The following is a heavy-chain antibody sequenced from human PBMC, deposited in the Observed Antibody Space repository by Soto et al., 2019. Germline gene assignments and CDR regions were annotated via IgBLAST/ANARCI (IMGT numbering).Heavy chain of an antibody. CDR1: GGSISSGGYY. V-gene: IGHV4-31*03. CDR3: ARDAVAGTNYDYYYGMDV. CDR2: IYYSGST. Sequence: SETLSLTCTVSGGSISSGGYYWSWIRQHPGKGLEWIGYIYYSGSTYYNPSLKSRVTISVDTSKNQFSLKLSSVTAADTAVYYCARDAVAGTNYDYYYGMDVLGQVTTVTLSS. D-gene: IGHD6-19*01. J-gene: IGHJ6*02.